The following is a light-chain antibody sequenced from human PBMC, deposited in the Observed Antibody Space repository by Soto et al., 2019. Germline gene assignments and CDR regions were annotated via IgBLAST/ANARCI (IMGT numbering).Light chain of an antibody. V-gene: IGKV1-5*01. CDR2: DTS. J-gene: IGKJ1*01. CDR3: QQYSLYPET. CDR1: HIISGW. Sequence: DIQMTQSPLTLSASVGDRVTITCRASHIISGWLAWDQQKAGKAPKLLIYDTSNLGSGVPPRFSGSGSGAEFTLTINSLQPDDSATYYCQQYSLYPETFGQGTTVEI.